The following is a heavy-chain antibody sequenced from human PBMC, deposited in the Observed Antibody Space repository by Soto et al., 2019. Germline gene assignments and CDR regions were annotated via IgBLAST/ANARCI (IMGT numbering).Heavy chain of an antibody. CDR3: GARKSIAAVAGTDY. CDR1: GFTFSNYG. CDR2: ISGRGDST. V-gene: IGHV3-23*01. J-gene: IGHJ4*02. D-gene: IGHD6-19*01. Sequence: EVQLLESGGGLVQPGGSLRLSCAASGFTFSNYGMNWVRQAPGKGLEWVSAISGRGDSTFYADSMGGRFTISRDNSKHTLYLQMKSLRAGDTAVYYCGARKSIAAVAGTDYWGQGTLVTVSS.